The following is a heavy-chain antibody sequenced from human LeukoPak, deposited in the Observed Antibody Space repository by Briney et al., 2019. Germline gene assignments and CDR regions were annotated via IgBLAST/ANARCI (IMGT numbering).Heavy chain of an antibody. D-gene: IGHD3-22*01. V-gene: IGHV1-18*01. CDR1: GYTFTSYG. CDR3: ARVVYYYDSSGYYTYFDY. J-gene: IGHJ4*02. CDR2: ISAYNGNT. Sequence: ASVKVFCKASGYTFTSYGISWVRQAPGQGLEWMGWISAYNGNTNYAQKLQGRVTMTTDTSTSTAYMELRSLRSDDTAVYYCARVVYYYDSSGYYTYFDYWGQGTLVTVSS.